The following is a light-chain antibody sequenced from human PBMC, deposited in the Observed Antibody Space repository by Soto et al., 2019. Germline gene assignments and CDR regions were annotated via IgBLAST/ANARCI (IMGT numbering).Light chain of an antibody. V-gene: IGLV1-44*01. Sequence: QSVLTQAPSVSGAPGQRVTISCTGSSSNIGAGYDVHWYQQLPGMAPQPVIYSNDQRPSGVPDRFSGSKSGTSASLAISGLQSEDEADYSCATWDDSLKGVIFGGGTKLTVL. CDR2: SND. CDR1: SSNIGAGYD. CDR3: ATWDDSLKGVI. J-gene: IGLJ2*01.